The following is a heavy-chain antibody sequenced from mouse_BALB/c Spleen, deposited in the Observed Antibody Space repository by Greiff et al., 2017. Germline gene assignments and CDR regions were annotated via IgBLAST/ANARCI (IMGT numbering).Heavy chain of an antibody. CDR2: IWAGGST. V-gene: IGHV2-9*02. Sequence: VQRVESGPGLVAPSQSLSITCTVSGFSLTSYGVHWVRQPPGKGLEWLGVIWAGGSTNYNSALMSRLSISKDNSKSQVFLKMNSLQTDDTAMYYCARDRDDYDHLWFAYWGQGTLVTVSA. D-gene: IGHD2-4*01. CDR3: ARDRDDYDHLWFAY. CDR1: GFSLTSYG. J-gene: IGHJ3*01.